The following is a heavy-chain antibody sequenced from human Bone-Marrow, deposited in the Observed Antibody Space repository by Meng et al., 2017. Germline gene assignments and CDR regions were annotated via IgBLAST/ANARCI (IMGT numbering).Heavy chain of an antibody. CDR2: IIQDGSEK. V-gene: IGHV3-7*01. J-gene: IGHJ6*02. CDR1: RFTCSSYW. Sequence: GESLMISCAASRFTCSSYWMGWVRQAPGKGLEWVANIIQDGSEKYYVDSVKGRFTISRDNVKNSLYLQLNSLRAEDKAVYYCARANGDSTTVYGMDVWGQGTTVTVSS. CDR3: ARANGDSTTVYGMDV. D-gene: IGHD4-17*01.